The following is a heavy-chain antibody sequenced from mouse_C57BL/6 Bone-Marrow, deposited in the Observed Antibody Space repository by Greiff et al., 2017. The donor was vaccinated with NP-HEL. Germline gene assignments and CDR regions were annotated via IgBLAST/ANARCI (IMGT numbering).Heavy chain of an antibody. J-gene: IGHJ4*01. V-gene: IGHV5-16*01. Sequence: EVKLMESEGGLVQPGSSMKLSCTASGFTFSDYYMAWVRQVPEKGLEWVANINYDGSSTYYLDSLKSRFIISRDNAKNNLYLQMSSLKSEDTATYYCARGYYGSSSAMDYWGQGTSVTVSS. CDR3: ARGYYGSSSAMDY. CDR2: INYDGSST. D-gene: IGHD1-1*01. CDR1: GFTFSDYY.